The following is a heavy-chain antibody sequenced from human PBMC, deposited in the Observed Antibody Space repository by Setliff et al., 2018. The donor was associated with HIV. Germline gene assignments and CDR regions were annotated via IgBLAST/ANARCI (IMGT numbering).Heavy chain of an antibody. CDR1: GGSIKSSSYY. Sequence: SETLSLTCTVSGGSIKSSSYYWGWIRQPPGKGLEWIGSIYYSGNTYYNPSLKSRVTILEDTSRNQFSLRLSSVTAADTAIYYCARVPTSSWYVTTQRTKEYFHHWGQGTLVT. J-gene: IGHJ1*01. V-gene: IGHV4-39*07. D-gene: IGHD6-13*01. CDR3: ARVPTSSWYVTTQRTKEYFHH. CDR2: IYYSGNT.